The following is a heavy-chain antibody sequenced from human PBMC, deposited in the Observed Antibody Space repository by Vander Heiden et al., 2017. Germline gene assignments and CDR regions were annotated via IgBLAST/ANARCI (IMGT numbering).Heavy chain of an antibody. J-gene: IGHJ3*02. CDR2: ISYDGSNK. CDR3: ARLYGQMGNAFDI. CDR1: GFPFSSYA. D-gene: IGHD4-17*01. Sequence: VPLVESGGGLVPPVRFLRLARAASGFPFSSYAMRGVRQAPGKGLEWVAVISYDGSNKYYADSVKGRFTISRDNSKNTLYLQMNSLRAEDTAVYYCARLYGQMGNAFDIWGQGTMVTVSS. V-gene: IGHV3-30-3*01.